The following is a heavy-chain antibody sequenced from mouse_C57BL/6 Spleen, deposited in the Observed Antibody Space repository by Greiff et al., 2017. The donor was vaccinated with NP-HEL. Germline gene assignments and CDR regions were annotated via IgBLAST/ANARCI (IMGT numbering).Heavy chain of an antibody. CDR3: ALTGTYWYFDV. J-gene: IGHJ1*03. CDR1: GYSFTGYY. V-gene: IGHV1-42*01. CDR2: INPSTGGT. Sequence: VQLKQSGPELVKPGASVKISCKASGYSFTGYYMNWVKQSPEKSLEWIGEINPSTGGTTYNQKFKAKATLTVDKSSSTAYMQLKSLTSEDSAVYYCALTGTYWYFDVWGTGTTVTVSS. D-gene: IGHD4-1*01.